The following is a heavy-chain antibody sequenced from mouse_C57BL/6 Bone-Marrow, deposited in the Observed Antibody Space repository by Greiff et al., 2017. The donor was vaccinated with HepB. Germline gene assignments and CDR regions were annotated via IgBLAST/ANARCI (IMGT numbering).Heavy chain of an antibody. J-gene: IGHJ4*01. CDR2: ISDGGSYT. CDR3: ARVLITTVYYAMDY. V-gene: IGHV5-4*01. Sequence: DVHLVESGGGLVKPGGSLKLSCAASGFTFSSYAMSWVRQTPEKRLEWVATISDGGSYTYYPDNVKGRFTISRDNAKNNLYLQMSHLKSEDTAMYYCARVLITTVYYAMDYWGQGTSVTVSS. CDR1: GFTFSSYA. D-gene: IGHD1-1*01.